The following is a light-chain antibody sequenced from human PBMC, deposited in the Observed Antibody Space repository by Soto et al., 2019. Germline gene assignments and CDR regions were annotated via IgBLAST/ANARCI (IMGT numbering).Light chain of an antibody. CDR2: DVT. Sequence: QSALTQPPSASGSPGQSVTISCTGTSSDVGGYNYVSCYQQHPGKAPKLMIYDVTKRPSGVPDRFSGSKSGNTASLTGSGLQAEDEADSYCSSYAGSHVVFGGGTKLTVL. CDR1: SSDVGGYNY. J-gene: IGLJ2*01. CDR3: SSYAGSHVV. V-gene: IGLV2-8*01.